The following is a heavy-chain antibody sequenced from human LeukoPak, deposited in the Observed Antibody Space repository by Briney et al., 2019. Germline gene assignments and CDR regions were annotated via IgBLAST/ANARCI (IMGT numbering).Heavy chain of an antibody. J-gene: IGHJ4*02. D-gene: IGHD1-26*01. V-gene: IGHV1-2*02. Sequence: ASVKVSCKASGYTFTGYYIHWVRQAPGQGLEWMGWISPNSATNYAQKFQGRVTMTRDTPTSTAYMELSRLTSDDMAVYYCSRGEVDGPDFDYWGQGTLVTVSS. CDR1: GYTFTGYY. CDR2: ISPNSAT. CDR3: SRGEVDGPDFDY.